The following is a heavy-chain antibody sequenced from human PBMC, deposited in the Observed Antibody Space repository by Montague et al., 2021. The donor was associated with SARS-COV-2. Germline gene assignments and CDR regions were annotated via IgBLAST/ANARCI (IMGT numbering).Heavy chain of an antibody. D-gene: IGHD1-26*01. Sequence: SETLSLTCTVSGDSVSNDFWTWIRQPPGKGLEWIGYVYYSRSSSXNPSLRGRVSIAVDTSKNQFSLRLSTVTAADTAIYYCVRDPAPSGSGTFYDYWGQGTLVAVSS. CDR3: VRDPAPSGSGTFYDY. CDR1: GDSVSNDF. J-gene: IGHJ4*02. V-gene: IGHV4-59*02. CDR2: VYYSRSS.